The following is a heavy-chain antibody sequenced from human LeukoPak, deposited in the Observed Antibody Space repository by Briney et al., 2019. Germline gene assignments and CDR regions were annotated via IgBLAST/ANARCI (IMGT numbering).Heavy chain of an antibody. Sequence: SETLSLTCTVSGGSISSSSYYWGWIRQPPGKGLEWIGSIYYSGSTYYNPSLKTRVTISVDTSKNQFSLKLSSVTAADTAVYYCASPYSSSWYVNEYDFDYWGQVALVTAAS. CDR1: GGSISSSSYY. V-gene: IGHV4-39*01. CDR2: IYYSGST. D-gene: IGHD6-13*01. CDR3: ASPYSSSWYVNEYDFDY. J-gene: IGHJ4*02.